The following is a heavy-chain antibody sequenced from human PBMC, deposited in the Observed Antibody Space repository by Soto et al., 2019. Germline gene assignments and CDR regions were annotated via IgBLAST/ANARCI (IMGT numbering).Heavy chain of an antibody. Sequence: SVKVSCKASGFTFPSSAVQWVRQARGQRLEWIGWIVVGSGNTNYAQKFQERVTITRDMSTSTAYMELSSLRSEDTAVYYCAGYYYDSSGYYTRKGGDAFDIWGQGTMVTVSS. D-gene: IGHD3-22*01. CDR1: GFTFPSSA. CDR3: AGYYYDSSGYYTRKGGDAFDI. CDR2: IVVGSGNT. V-gene: IGHV1-58*01. J-gene: IGHJ3*02.